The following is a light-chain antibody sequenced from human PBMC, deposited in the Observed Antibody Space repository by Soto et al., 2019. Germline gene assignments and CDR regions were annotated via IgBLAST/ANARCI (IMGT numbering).Light chain of an antibody. CDR3: SSYTGSSTYV. V-gene: IGLV2-14*01. Sequence: QSALTQPASVSGSPGQSITISCTGTSSDVGGYNYVSWYQQHPGKAPKLMIYDVSNRPSGISNRFSGSKSGNTASLTISGIQAEDEADYNCSSYTGSSTYVFATGTKLTVL. CDR1: SSDVGGYNY. CDR2: DVS. J-gene: IGLJ1*01.